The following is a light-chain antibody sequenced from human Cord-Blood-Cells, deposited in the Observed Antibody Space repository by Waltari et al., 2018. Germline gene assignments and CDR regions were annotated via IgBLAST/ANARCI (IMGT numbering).Light chain of an antibody. Sequence: QSALTQPASVSGSPGQSTTISCTGTCSDVGSYTLVSWYQQHPGKAPKLMIYEGSKRPSGVSNRFSGSKSGNTASLTISGLQAEDEADYYCCSYAGSSTLVFGGGTKLTVL. CDR2: EGS. CDR3: CSYAGSSTLV. CDR1: CSDVGSYTL. V-gene: IGLV2-23*01. J-gene: IGLJ3*02.